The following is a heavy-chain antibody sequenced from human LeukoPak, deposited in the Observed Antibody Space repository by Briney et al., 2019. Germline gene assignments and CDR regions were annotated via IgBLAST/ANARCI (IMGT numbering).Heavy chain of an antibody. D-gene: IGHD1-7*01. CDR1: GFSFSNYW. Sequence: GGSLRLSCAASGFSFSNYWMTWVRQAPGKGLEWVANIGQDGTGNHYVDSVKGRFTISRDNAKNSLHLQMNSLRADDTAVYYCARDLNYYATDYWGQGTLVTVSS. CDR2: IGQDGTGN. CDR3: ARDLNYYATDY. J-gene: IGHJ4*02. V-gene: IGHV3-7*01.